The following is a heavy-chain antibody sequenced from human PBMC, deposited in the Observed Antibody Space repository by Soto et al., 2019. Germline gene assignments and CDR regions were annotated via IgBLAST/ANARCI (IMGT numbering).Heavy chain of an antibody. D-gene: IGHD3-10*01. Sequence: VKVSCKASGYTFIGYYIHWVRQAPGQGLEWMGWINPNSGGTNYAQRFQGWVTMTRDRSISTAYMELSRLKSDDTAVYYCARVGGGLASLGYYGMDVWGQGTTVTVSS. CDR2: INPNSGGT. CDR3: ARVGGGLASLGYYGMDV. CDR1: GYTFIGYY. J-gene: IGHJ6*02. V-gene: IGHV1-2*04.